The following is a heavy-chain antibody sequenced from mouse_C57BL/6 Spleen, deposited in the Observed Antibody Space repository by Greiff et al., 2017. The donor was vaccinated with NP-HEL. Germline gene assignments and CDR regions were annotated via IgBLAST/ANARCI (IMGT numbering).Heavy chain of an antibody. CDR3: ASDYYGSVYAMDY. J-gene: IGHJ4*01. V-gene: IGHV1-4*01. CDR1: GYTFTSYT. Sequence: QVQLQQSGAELARPGASVKMSCKASGYTFTSYTMHWVKQRPGQGLEWIGYINPSSGYTKYNQKFKDKATLTADKSSSTAYMQLISLTSEDSAVYYCASDYYGSVYAMDYWGQGTSVTVSS. CDR2: INPSSGYT. D-gene: IGHD1-1*01.